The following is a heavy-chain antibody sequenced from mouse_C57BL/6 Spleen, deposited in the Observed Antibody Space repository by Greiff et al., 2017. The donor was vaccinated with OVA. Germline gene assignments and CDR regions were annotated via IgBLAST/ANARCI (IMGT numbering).Heavy chain of an antibody. J-gene: IGHJ1*03. CDR1: GYAFSSSW. CDR2: IYPGDGDT. V-gene: IGHV1-82*01. CDR3: ADGGGYFDV. Sequence: VQVVESGPELVKPGASVKISCKASGYAFSSSWMNWVKQRPGKGLEWIGRIYPGDGDTNYNGKFKGKATLTADKSSSTAYMQLSSLTSEDSAVYFCADGGGYFDVWGTGTTVTVSS.